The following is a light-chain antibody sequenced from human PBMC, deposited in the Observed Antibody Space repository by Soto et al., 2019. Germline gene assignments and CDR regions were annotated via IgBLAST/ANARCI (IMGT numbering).Light chain of an antibody. CDR2: EAS. Sequence: DIQMTQSPSTLSASVGDRVTITCRASQTIRSWLAWYQQKPGKVPKLLICEASDLESGVPSRFSGSGSGTEFTLTINSLQPDDSATYYCQHYYTYPWTFGQGTKVEI. CDR3: QHYYTYPWT. V-gene: IGKV1-5*01. J-gene: IGKJ1*01. CDR1: QTIRSW.